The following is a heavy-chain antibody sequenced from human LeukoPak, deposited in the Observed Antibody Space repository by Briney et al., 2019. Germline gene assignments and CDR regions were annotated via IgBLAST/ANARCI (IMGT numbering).Heavy chain of an antibody. D-gene: IGHD1-14*01. CDR1: GYSFTSYW. Sequence: GESLKISCKGSGYSFTSYWIGWVRQMPGKGLERMGIIYPGDSDTRYSPSFQGQVTISADKSISTAYLQWSSLKASDTAMYYCARLSITEDYYYGMDVWGQGTTVTVSS. CDR3: ARLSITEDYYYGMDV. J-gene: IGHJ6*02. CDR2: IYPGDSDT. V-gene: IGHV5-51*01.